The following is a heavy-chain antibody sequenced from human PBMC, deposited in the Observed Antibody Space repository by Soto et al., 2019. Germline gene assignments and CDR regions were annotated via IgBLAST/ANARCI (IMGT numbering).Heavy chain of an antibody. CDR3: ARVRPAVATYYFDY. CDR1: GGTFSSYA. J-gene: IGHJ4*02. V-gene: IGHV1-69*12. D-gene: IGHD5-12*01. CDR2: IIPIFGTA. Sequence: QVQLVQSGAEVKKPGSSVKVSCKASGGTFSSYAISWVRQAPGQGLEWMGGIIPIFGTANYAQKFQGRVTITADESTSTAYMELSSLRSEDTAVYYCARVRPAVATYYFDYWGQGTLVTVSS.